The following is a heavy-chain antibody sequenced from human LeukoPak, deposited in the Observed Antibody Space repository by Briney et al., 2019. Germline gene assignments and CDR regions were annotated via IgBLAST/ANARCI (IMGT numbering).Heavy chain of an antibody. V-gene: IGHV4-39*01. D-gene: IGHD4-17*01. CDR1: GGSISSSSYY. CDR2: IYYSGST. Sequence: SETLSLTCTVSGGSISSSSYYWGWIRQPPGKGLEWIGSIYYSGSTYYNPSLKSRVTISVDTSKNQFSLKLSSVTAADTAVYYCARLPTTTVTLLPPYWGHGTLVTVFS. J-gene: IGHJ4*01. CDR3: ARLPTTTVTLLPPY.